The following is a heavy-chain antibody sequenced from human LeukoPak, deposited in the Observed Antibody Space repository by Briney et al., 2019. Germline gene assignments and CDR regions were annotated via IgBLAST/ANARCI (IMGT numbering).Heavy chain of an antibody. CDR3: ARGHYGMLRGELAYYFDY. Sequence: TGGSLRLSCAASGFTFDNYAMHWVRQAPGKGLEWVSGITLNSDTYADSVKGRFTISRDNAKNSLHLQMNSLRVEDTAFYYCARGHYGMLRGELAYYFDYWGPGTLVTVSS. D-gene: IGHD3-10*01. CDR1: GFTFDNYA. J-gene: IGHJ4*02. V-gene: IGHV3-9*01. CDR2: ITLNSDT.